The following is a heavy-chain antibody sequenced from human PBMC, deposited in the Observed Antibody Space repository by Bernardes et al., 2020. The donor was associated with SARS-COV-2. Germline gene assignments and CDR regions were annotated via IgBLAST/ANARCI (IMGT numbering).Heavy chain of an antibody. CDR1: GYTFTGYY. CDR2: INPNSGGT. V-gene: IGHV1-2*02. CDR3: ARVGRAARYYYYGMDV. J-gene: IGHJ6*02. Sequence: ASVKVSCKASGYTFTGYYMPWVRQAPGQGLEWMGWINPNSGGTNYAQKFQGRVTMTRDTSISTAYMELSRLRSDDTAVYYCARVGRAARYYYYGMDVWGQGTTVTVSS. D-gene: IGHD3-10*01.